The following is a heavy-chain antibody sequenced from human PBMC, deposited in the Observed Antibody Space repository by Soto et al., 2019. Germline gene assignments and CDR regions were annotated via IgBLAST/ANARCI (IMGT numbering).Heavy chain of an antibody. D-gene: IGHD4-17*01. CDR2: IFHTGKT. V-gene: IGHV4-4*02. CDR3: AIYGGNSVYFAY. Sequence: SETLSLTCTFSGDAINNKYWSWVRQPPGKGLEWIGQIFHTGKTIYSPSLKSRIIILLDKSKNQFSLKLSSVTAADTAVSYCAIYGGNSVYFAYWGQGTLVTVS. CDR1: GDAINNKYW. J-gene: IGHJ4*02.